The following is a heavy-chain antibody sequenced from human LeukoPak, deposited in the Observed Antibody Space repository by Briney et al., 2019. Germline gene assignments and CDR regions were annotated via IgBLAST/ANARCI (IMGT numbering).Heavy chain of an antibody. D-gene: IGHD3-9*01. Sequence: SVKVSCKASGATFSSYAISWVRQAPGQGLEWMGGIIPIFGTANYAQKFQGRVTITADESTSTAYMELSSLRSEDTAVYYCARGGGYDILTGPTAFDYWGQGTLVTVSS. CDR2: IIPIFGTA. CDR1: GATFSSYA. V-gene: IGHV1-69*13. J-gene: IGHJ4*02. CDR3: ARGGGYDILTGPTAFDY.